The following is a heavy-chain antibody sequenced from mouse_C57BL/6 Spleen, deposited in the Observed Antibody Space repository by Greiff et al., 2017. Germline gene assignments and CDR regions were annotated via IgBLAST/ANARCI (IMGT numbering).Heavy chain of an antibody. CDR3: ARSTVVAPYYAMDY. Sequence: QVQLQQPGAELVRPGSSVKLSCKASGYTFTSYWMHWVKQRPIQGLEWIGNIDPSDSATHYNQKFKDKATLTVDKSSSTAYMQLSSLTAEDSAVYYCARSTVVAPYYAMDYWGQGTSVTVSS. CDR1: GYTFTSYW. V-gene: IGHV1-52*01. D-gene: IGHD1-1*01. CDR2: IDPSDSAT. J-gene: IGHJ4*01.